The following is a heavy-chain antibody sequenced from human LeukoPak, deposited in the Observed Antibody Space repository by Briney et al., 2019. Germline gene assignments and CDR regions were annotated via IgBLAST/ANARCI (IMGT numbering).Heavy chain of an antibody. CDR1: GFTFSSYA. D-gene: IGHD2-21*02. CDR2: ISYDGSNK. J-gene: IGHJ3*02. Sequence: GGSLRLSCAASGFTFSSYAMHWVRQAPGKGLEWVAVISYDGSNKYYADSVKGRFTISRDNSKNTLYLQMNSLRAEDTAVYYCARGAYCGGDCYNAFDIWGQGTMATVSS. CDR3: ARGAYCGGDCYNAFDI. V-gene: IGHV3-30*04.